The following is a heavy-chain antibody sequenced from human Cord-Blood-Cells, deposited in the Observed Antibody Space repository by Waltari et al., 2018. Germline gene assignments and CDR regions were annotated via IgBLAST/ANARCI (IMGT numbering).Heavy chain of an antibody. CDR3: AHSRHSAYYWFDP. D-gene: IGHD3-22*01. J-gene: IGHJ5*02. CDR2: LSWDDVK. CDR1: GFSLSTSGVG. V-gene: IGHV2-5*02. Sequence: QITLKESGPTLVKPTQTLTLTCTFSGFSLSTSGVGVGWIRQPPGKALEWLALLSWDDVKCYSQSRKSRLTITKAIAKNQVVLTMTNMDPVDTATYYCAHSRHSAYYWFDPWGQGTLVTVSS.